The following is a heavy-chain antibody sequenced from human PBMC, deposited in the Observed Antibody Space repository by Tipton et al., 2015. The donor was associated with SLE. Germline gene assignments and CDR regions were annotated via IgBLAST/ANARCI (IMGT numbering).Heavy chain of an antibody. CDR1: GFTFSSYS. J-gene: IGHJ4*02. D-gene: IGHD6-13*01. V-gene: IGHV3-21*04. CDR2: ISSSSSYI. Sequence: SLRLSCAASGFTFSSYSMNWVRQAPGKGLEWVSSISSSSSYIYYADSVKSRVTISVDTSKNQFSLKLSSVTAADTAVYYCASGEGLAAALFDYWGQGTLVTVSS. CDR3: ASGEGLAAALFDY.